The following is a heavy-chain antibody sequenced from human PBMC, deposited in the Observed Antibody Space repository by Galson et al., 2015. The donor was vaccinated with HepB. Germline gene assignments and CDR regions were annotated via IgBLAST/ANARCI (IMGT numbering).Heavy chain of an antibody. CDR2: ISSSSSYI. J-gene: IGHJ5*02. CDR1: GFTFSSYS. CDR3: ARDIGGGLYNWFDP. Sequence: SLRLSCAASGFTFSSYSMNWVRQAPGKGLEWVSSISSSSSYIYYADSVKGRFTISRDNAKNSLYLQMNSLRAEDTAVYYCARDIGGGLYNWFDPWGQGTLVTVSS. V-gene: IGHV3-21*01. D-gene: IGHD1-26*01.